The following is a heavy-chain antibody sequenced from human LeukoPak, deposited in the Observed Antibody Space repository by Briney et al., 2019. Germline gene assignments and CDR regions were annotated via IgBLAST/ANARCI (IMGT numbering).Heavy chain of an antibody. CDR1: GFSISSSSYY. D-gene: IGHD3-3*01. CDR3: ARHVRVRGDGISIFGLGSRLGPRGAFDV. J-gene: IGHJ3*01. V-gene: IGHV4-39*01. CDR2: INYSGIA. Sequence: MTSETLSLTCTVSGFSISSSSYYWGWLRQPPGKGLEWIANINYSGIANYSPCLSSLVIISVDASKSQFSLMLSSVTAADTAIYYCARHVRVRGDGISIFGLGSRLGPRGAFDVWGQGTIVTVSS.